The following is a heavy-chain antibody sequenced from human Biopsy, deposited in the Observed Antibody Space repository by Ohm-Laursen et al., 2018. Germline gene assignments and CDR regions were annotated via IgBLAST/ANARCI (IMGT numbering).Heavy chain of an antibody. D-gene: IGHD2-2*01. CDR1: GYTFTSYG. CDR3: ARDYQPIIMTIQYYYYGMDV. CDR2: INTYNAKT. Sequence: GASVKLSCKASGYTFTSYGISWVRQAPGQGLEWIGRINTYNAKTDYAQTVQGGVTMTTDTTTSTAYMELRSLRSDDTAVYYCARDYQPIIMTIQYYYYGMDVWGLGTTVTVSS. J-gene: IGHJ6*02. V-gene: IGHV1-18*01.